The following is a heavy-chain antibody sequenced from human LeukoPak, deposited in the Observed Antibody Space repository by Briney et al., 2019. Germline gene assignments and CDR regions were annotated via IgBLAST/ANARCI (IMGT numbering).Heavy chain of an antibody. CDR1: GGSISSYY. J-gene: IGHJ5*02. V-gene: IGHV4-59*01. Sequence: SETLSLTCTVSGGSISSYYWTWIRQPPGKGLEWVGHTNYSGSTNYNPSLKSRVTISLDTSKNQFSLTLTSVTAADTAVYYCARGNILNWFDPWGQGTLVTVSS. CDR2: TNYSGST. CDR3: ARGNILNWFDP.